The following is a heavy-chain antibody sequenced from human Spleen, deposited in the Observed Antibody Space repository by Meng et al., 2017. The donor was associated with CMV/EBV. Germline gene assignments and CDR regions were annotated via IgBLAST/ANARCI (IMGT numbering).Heavy chain of an antibody. CDR3: ARICVTGSACYRLDY. D-gene: IGHD2-21*02. V-gene: IGHV3-23*03. CDR2: IYSDGSRT. Sequence: GESLKISCAASGFTFSNYAMSWVRQAPGKGLEWVSVIYSDGSRTYYADSVKGRFTISRDNAKNSLQLQVNSLRVEDTAVYYCARICVTGSACYRLDYWGQGTLVTVSS. CDR1: GFTFSNYA. J-gene: IGHJ4*02.